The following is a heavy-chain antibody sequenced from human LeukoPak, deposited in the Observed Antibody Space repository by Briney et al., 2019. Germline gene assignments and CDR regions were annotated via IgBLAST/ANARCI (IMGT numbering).Heavy chain of an antibody. J-gene: IGHJ4*02. V-gene: IGHV1-69*01. Sequence: SVKVSCKASGGTFSSYAISWVRQAPGQGLEWMGGIIPIFGTANYAQKFQGRVTITADESTSTAYMELSSLRSEDTAVYYCARDITRVATGGFDYWGQGTLVTASS. CDR2: IIPIFGTA. CDR3: ARDITRVATGGFDY. D-gene: IGHD5-12*01. CDR1: GGTFSSYA.